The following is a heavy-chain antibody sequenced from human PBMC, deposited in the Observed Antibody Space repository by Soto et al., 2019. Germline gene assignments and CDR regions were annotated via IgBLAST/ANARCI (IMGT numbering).Heavy chain of an antibody. CDR1: GFTFSSYA. D-gene: IGHD3-10*01. V-gene: IGHV3-64*01. Sequence: GGSLRLSCAASGFTFSSYAMHWVRQAPGKGLEYVSAISSNGGSTYYANSVKGRFTISRDNSKNTLYLQMGSLRAEDMAVYHCARGAELWLGELSHFDYRGQGTLVTVSS. J-gene: IGHJ4*02. CDR3: ARGAELWLGELSHFDY. CDR2: ISSNGGST.